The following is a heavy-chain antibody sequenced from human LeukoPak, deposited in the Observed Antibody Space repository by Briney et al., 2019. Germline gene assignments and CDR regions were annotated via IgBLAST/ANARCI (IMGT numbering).Heavy chain of an antibody. Sequence: GRFTISRDNAKNSLYLQINSLKAEDTAVYYCARWCPGADNGWHLQYWSQGTVVTVAS. J-gene: IGHJ4*02. V-gene: IGHV3-11*03. D-gene: IGHD6-19*01. CDR3: ARWCPGADNGWHLQY.